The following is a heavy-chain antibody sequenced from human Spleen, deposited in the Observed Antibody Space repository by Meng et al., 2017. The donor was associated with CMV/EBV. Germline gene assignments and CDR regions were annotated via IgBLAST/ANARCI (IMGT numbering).Heavy chain of an antibody. CDR3: ARDEIVKWFLFHH. CDR1: GFTFSGYA. D-gene: IGHD3-22*01. Sequence: GESLKISCAASGFTFSGYAMSWVRQAPGKGLEWVSAISGSGDRTYYPDSVKGRFTFSRDNSKNTLYLQMNSLRAEDTAVYYCARDEIVKWFLFHHWGQGTLVTVSS. J-gene: IGHJ4*02. CDR2: ISGSGDRT. V-gene: IGHV3-23*01.